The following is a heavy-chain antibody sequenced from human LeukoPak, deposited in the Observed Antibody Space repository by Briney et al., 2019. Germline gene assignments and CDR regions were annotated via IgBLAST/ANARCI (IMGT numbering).Heavy chain of an antibody. V-gene: IGHV4-38-2*02. J-gene: IGHJ4*02. CDR3: ARERVIYDY. D-gene: IGHD3-16*02. CDR1: GYYISSGYY. Sequence: SETLSLTCTVSGYYISSGYYWGWIRQPPGKGLEWIGGIYHSGSTYYNPSLKSRVTISVDTSKNQFSLKLSSVTAADTAVYYCARERVIYDYWGQGTLVTVSS. CDR2: IYHSGST.